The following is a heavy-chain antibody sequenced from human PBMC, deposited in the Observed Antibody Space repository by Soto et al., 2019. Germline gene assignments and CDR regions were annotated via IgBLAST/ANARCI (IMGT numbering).Heavy chain of an antibody. CDR3: AKTGVGSSATTGPYYYYGMDV. Sequence: QPGGSLRLSCAASGFTFSSYGMHWVRQAPGKGLEWVAVISYDGSNKYYADSVKGRFTISRDNSKNTLYLQMNSLRAEDTAVYYCAKTGVGSSATTGPYYYYGMDVWGQGTTVTVSS. CDR1: GFTFSSYG. CDR2: ISYDGSNK. D-gene: IGHD2-2*01. V-gene: IGHV3-30*18. J-gene: IGHJ6*02.